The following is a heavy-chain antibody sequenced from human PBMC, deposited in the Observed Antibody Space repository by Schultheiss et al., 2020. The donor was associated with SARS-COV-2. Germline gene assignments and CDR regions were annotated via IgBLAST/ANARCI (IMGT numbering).Heavy chain of an antibody. J-gene: IGHJ4*02. CDR2: IIPIFGTA. CDR3: ARTYYYDSSGYWPFDY. CDR1: GGTFSSYA. Sequence: SVKVSCKASGGTFSSYAISWVRQAPGQGLEWMGGIIPIFGTANYAQKFQGRVTMTRNTSISTAYMELSSLRSEDTAVYYCARTYYYDSSGYWPFDYWGQGTLVTVSS. D-gene: IGHD3-22*01. V-gene: IGHV1-69*05.